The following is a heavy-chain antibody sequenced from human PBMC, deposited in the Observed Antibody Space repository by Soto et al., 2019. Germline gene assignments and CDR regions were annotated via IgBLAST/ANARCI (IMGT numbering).Heavy chain of an antibody. V-gene: IGHV3-73*01. CDR2: IRSKANSYAT. J-gene: IGHJ4*02. D-gene: IGHD6-13*01. CDR1: GFTFSGSA. Sequence: GGSLRLSCAASGFTFSGSAMHWVRQASGKGLEWVGRIRSKANSYATAYAASVKGRFTISRDDSKNTAYLQMNSLKTEDTAVYYCTRLMGAAAGPPGDNWGQGTLVTVSS. CDR3: TRLMGAAAGPPGDN.